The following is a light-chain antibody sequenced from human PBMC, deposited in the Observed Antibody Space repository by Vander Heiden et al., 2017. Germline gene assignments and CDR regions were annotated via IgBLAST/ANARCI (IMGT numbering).Light chain of an antibody. J-gene: IGKJ1*01. V-gene: IGKV1-5*03. CDR2: GAS. Sequence: IQMTRSPSTLSASVGDRVTITCRASQSISTWLAWYQQKPGKAPKFLIYGASSLETGVPSRFSGSGSGTEFTLTISSLQPDDFATYYCQNYNSYPWTFGQGTKVEIK. CDR1: QSISTW. CDR3: QNYNSYPWT.